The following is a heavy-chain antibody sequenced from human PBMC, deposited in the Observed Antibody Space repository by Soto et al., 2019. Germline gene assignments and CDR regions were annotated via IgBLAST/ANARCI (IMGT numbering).Heavy chain of an antibody. CDR2: IYYGGST. CDR3: ARVNITGTYYYYYYMDV. CDR1: GGSISSHY. D-gene: IGHD1-20*01. V-gene: IGHV4-59*11. Sequence: SETLSLTCTVSGGSISSHYWSWIRQPPGKGLGWIGYIYYGGSTNYNPSLKSRVTISVDTSKNQFSLKLSSVTAADTAVYYCARVNITGTYYYYYYMDVWGKGTTVTVSS. J-gene: IGHJ6*03.